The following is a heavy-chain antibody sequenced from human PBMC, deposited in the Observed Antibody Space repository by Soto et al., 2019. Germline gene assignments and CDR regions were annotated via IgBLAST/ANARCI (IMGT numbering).Heavy chain of an antibody. Sequence: GGSLRLSCASSGFTFSDYYMSLIRQAPGKGLEWVSYISSSGSTIYYADSVKGRFTISRDNAKNSLYLQMNSLRAEDTAVYYCARDNWNEYFFDYWGQGTLVTVSS. D-gene: IGHD1-20*01. CDR2: ISSSGSTI. CDR1: GFTFSDYY. J-gene: IGHJ4*02. V-gene: IGHV3-11*01. CDR3: ARDNWNEYFFDY.